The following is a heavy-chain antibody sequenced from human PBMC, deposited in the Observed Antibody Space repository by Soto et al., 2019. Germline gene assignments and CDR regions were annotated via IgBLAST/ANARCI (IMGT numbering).Heavy chain of an antibody. CDR3: ARGGSDYYDSSGYYHAFDI. CDR2: IDPSDSYT. CDR1: GYSFTSYW. D-gene: IGHD3-22*01. J-gene: IGHJ3*02. Sequence: PGESLKISCKGSGYSFTSYWISWVRQMPGKGLDWMGRIDPSDSYTNYSPSFQGHVTISADKSISTAYLQWSSLKASDTAMYYCARGGSDYYDSSGYYHAFDIWGQGTMVTVSS. V-gene: IGHV5-10-1*01.